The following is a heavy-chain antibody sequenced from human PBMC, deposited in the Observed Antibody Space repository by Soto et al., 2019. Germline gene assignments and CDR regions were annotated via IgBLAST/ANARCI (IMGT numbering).Heavy chain of an antibody. D-gene: IGHD2-15*01. CDR1: GGSISSYY. J-gene: IGHJ4*02. CDR3: ARGGYCSGASCPDY. V-gene: IGHV4-59*01. Sequence: SETLSLTCTVSGGSISSYYWSWIRQPPGKGLEWIGYIYYSGSTNYNPSLKSRVTISVDTSKNQFSLKLSSVTAADTAVYYCARGGYCSGASCPDYWGQGTLVTVAS. CDR2: IYYSGST.